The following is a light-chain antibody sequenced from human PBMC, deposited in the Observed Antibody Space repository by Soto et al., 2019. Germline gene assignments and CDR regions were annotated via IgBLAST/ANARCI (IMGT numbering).Light chain of an antibody. CDR1: NSGVGSHNF. V-gene: IGLV2-23*01. J-gene: IGLJ3*02. Sequence: QSALTQPASVSGSPGQSITISCTGTNSGVGSHNFVSWYQQYTGKAPKLLIYEASKRPSGVSNRFSGSKSGNTASLTISGLQAEDEADYYCCSLTNGATWVFGGGTKLTVL. CDR3: CSLTNGATWV. CDR2: EAS.